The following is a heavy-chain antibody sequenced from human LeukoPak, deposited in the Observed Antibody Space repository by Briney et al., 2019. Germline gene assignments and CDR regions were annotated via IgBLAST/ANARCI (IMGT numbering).Heavy chain of an antibody. Sequence: GRSLRLSCAASGFTFSSYGMHWVRQAPGKGLEWVTVISYDGRNIYYADSVKGRITISRDNSKNTLYLQMNSLRAEDTAVYYCAKAFGYCSGGSCYYYYYGMGVWGKGTTVTVSS. V-gene: IGHV3-30*18. J-gene: IGHJ6*04. CDR2: ISYDGRNI. D-gene: IGHD2-15*01. CDR3: AKAFGYCSGGSCYYYYYGMGV. CDR1: GFTFSSYG.